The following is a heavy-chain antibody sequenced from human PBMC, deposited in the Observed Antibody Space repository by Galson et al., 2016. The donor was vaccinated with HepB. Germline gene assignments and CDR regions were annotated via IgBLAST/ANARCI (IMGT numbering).Heavy chain of an antibody. Sequence: PALVKPTQTLTLTCTLSGFSLSTFGVGVGWICQAPGKALEWLAVIYWNDDKRYSPSLKSRLTITKGTSENQVVLRMTNMDPVDTATYFCAHTTDVGPPWFDPWGQGSLVTVSS. J-gene: IGHJ5*02. CDR2: IYWNDDK. CDR1: GFSLSTFGVG. D-gene: IGHD1-26*01. V-gene: IGHV2-5*01. CDR3: AHTTDVGPPWFDP.